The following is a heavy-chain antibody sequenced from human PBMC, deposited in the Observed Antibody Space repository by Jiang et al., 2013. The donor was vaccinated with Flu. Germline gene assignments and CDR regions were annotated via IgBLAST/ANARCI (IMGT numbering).Heavy chain of an antibody. CDR3: AKDKGEATHDAFDI. J-gene: IGHJ3*02. CDR1: GFTFDDYA. CDR2: ISWNSGSI. D-gene: IGHD2-15*01. Sequence: VQLVESGGGLVQPGRSLRLSCAASGFTFDDYAMHWVRQAPGKGLEWVSGISWNSGSIGYADSVKGRFTISRDNAKNSLYLQMNSLRAEDTALYYCAKDKGEATHDAFDIWGQGTMVTVSS. V-gene: IGHV3-9*01.